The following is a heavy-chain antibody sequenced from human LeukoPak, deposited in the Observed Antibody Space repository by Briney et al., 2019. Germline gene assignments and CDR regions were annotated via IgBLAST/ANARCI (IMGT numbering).Heavy chain of an antibody. CDR1: GFTFSSYG. Sequence: GGSLRLSCAASGFTFSSYGMHWVRQAPGKGLEWVAVISYDGSNKYYADSVKGRFTISRDNSKNTLYLQMNSLRAEDTAVYYCALSGSMVRATLVYWGQGTLVTVSS. D-gene: IGHD3-10*01. CDR3: ALSGSMVRATLVY. V-gene: IGHV3-30*03. J-gene: IGHJ4*02. CDR2: ISYDGSNK.